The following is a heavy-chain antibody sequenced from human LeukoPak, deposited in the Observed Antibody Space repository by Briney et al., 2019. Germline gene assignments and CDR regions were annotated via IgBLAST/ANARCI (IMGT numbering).Heavy chain of an antibody. D-gene: IGHD2-15*01. CDR3: ARDFCSSGSCHEDY. CDR2: IYYSGST. J-gene: IGHJ4*02. Sequence: SETLSLTCTVSGGSISSYYWSWIRQPPGKGLEWIGYIYYSGSTNYNPSLKSRVTISVDTSKNQFSLKLSSVTAADTAVYYCARDFCSSGSCHEDYWGQGTLVTVSS. V-gene: IGHV4-59*01. CDR1: GGSISSYY.